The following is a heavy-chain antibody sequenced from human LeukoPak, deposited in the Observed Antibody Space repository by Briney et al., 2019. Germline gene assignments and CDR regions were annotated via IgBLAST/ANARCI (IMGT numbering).Heavy chain of an antibody. Sequence: PSETLSLTCTVSGGSISSYYWSWIRQHPGKGLEWIGSIYYSGSTFYNPSLKSRLSISVDTSKNQFSLELSSVTAADTAMYYCARRTPYDSSGHYSDHWGQGTLVTVSS. D-gene: IGHD3-22*01. J-gene: IGHJ4*02. CDR2: IYYSGST. CDR3: ARRTPYDSSGHYSDH. V-gene: IGHV4-59*06. CDR1: GGSISSYY.